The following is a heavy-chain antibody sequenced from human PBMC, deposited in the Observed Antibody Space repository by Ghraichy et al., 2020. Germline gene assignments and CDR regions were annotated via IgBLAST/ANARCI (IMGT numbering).Heavy chain of an antibody. CDR2: ITSSSSTR. J-gene: IGHJ4*02. CDR3: ARDHFYDSSRYCDY. D-gene: IGHD3-22*01. Sequence: GESLNISCAASGFSFNLYAMNWVRQAPGKGPEWISYITSSSSTRYYADSVEGRFTISRDNAKRSLFLQMNNLRDEDTAVYYCARDHFYDSSRYCDYWGQGTQVTVSS. CDR1: GFSFNLYA. V-gene: IGHV3-48*02.